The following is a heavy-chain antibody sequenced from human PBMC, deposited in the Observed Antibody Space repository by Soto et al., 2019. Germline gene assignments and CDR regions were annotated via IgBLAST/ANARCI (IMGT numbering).Heavy chain of an antibody. CDR3: ARLLGRLDYYYYGMDV. D-gene: IGHD3-10*01. CDR2: MNPNSGNT. J-gene: IGHJ6*02. V-gene: IGHV1-8*01. CDR1: GYTFTSYD. Sequence: GASVKVSCKASGYTFTSYDINWVRQATGQGLEWMGWMNPNSGNTGYAQKFQGRVTMTRNTSISTAYMELSSLRSEDTAVYYWARLLGRLDYYYYGMDVWGQGPTVTVS.